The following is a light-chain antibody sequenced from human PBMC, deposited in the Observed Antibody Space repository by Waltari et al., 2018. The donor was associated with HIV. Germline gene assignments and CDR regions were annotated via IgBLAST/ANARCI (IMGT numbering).Light chain of an antibody. CDR1: STNIGAGHD. J-gene: IGLJ1*01. V-gene: IGLV1-40*01. Sequence: QSVLTQPPSVSGAPGQRVTIPCTGSSTNIGAGHDLPWYQQLPGTAPNLLISDNSDRPSGVPDRFSGSKSGTSASLAITGLQAEDEADYYCQSYDNSLIDAYYVFGTGTKVTVL. CDR2: DNS. CDR3: QSYDNSLIDAYYV.